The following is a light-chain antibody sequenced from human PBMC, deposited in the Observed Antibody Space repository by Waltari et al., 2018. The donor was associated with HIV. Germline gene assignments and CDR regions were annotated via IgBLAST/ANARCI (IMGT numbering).Light chain of an antibody. V-gene: IGLV6-57*03. J-gene: IGLJ2*01. CDR2: EDN. Sequence: NFMLTQPHSVSESPGKTVTISCTRSSGSLASTSVQWYQQRPGSAPTTVISEDNQRPSGVPDRFSGSIDTSSNSASLSISGLKTEDEADYYCQSYDSSNVVFGGGTKLTVL. CDR1: SGSLASTS. CDR3: QSYDSSNVV.